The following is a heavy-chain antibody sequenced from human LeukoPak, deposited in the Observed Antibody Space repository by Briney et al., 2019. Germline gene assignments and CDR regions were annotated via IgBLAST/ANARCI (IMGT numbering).Heavy chain of an antibody. CDR1: GYSFTSYW. Sequence: GSLKISCWGFGYSFTSYWIGWVRHVPGQVMEWMGIIYPCDSDTRYSTSLQGEVTISADKSISTTYLQWSSLKASDTAMYYCAIRYSGSYNDYWGQGTLVTVSS. J-gene: IGHJ4*02. D-gene: IGHD1-26*01. V-gene: IGHV5-51*01. CDR3: AIRYSGSYNDY. CDR2: IYPCDSDT.